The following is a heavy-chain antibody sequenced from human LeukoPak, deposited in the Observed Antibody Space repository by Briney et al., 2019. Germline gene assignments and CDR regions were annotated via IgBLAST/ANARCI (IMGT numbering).Heavy chain of an antibody. J-gene: IGHJ4*02. Sequence: ASVKVSCKASGGTFSSYAISCVRQAPGQGLEWMGRIIPIFGTANYAQKFQGRVTITTDESTSTAYMELSSLRSEDTAVYYCARDREGGEFHPYFDYWGQGTLVTVSS. D-gene: IGHD3-10*01. V-gene: IGHV1-69*05. CDR2: IIPIFGTA. CDR1: GGTFSSYA. CDR3: ARDREGGEFHPYFDY.